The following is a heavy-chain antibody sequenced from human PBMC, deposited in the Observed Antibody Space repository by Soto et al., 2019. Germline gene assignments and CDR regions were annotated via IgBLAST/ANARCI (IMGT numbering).Heavy chain of an antibody. CDR2: ISGSGGST. CDR3: AKDGQGGYSYGFYYFDY. J-gene: IGHJ4*02. Sequence: GGSLRLSCAASGFTFSSYAMSWVRQAPGKGLEWVSAISGSGGSTYYADSVKGRFTISRDNSKNTLYLQMNSLRAEDTAVYYCAKDGQGGYSYGFYYFDYWGQGTLVTVSS. CDR1: GFTFSSYA. D-gene: IGHD5-18*01. V-gene: IGHV3-23*01.